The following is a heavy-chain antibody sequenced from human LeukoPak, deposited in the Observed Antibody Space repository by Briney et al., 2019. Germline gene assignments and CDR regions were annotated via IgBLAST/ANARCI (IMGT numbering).Heavy chain of an antibody. J-gene: IGHJ3*02. Sequence: SETLSLTCTVSGGSINNYYWSWIRQPPGKGLEWIGYIYYTGTTHYNPSLKSRVTISVDTSKNQFSLKLNSVTAADTAVYYCARAPRYYDSSGYPDAFDIWGQGTMVTVSS. D-gene: IGHD3-22*01. CDR2: IYYTGTT. CDR1: GGSINNYY. V-gene: IGHV4-59*01. CDR3: ARAPRYYDSSGYPDAFDI.